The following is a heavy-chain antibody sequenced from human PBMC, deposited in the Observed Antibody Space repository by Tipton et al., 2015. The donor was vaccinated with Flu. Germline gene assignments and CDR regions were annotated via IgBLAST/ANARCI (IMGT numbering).Heavy chain of an antibody. J-gene: IGHJ4*02. CDR1: GGTFSSYA. D-gene: IGHD3-22*01. Sequence: QLVQSGAEVKKPGSSVKVSCKASGGTFSSYAISWVRQAPGQGLEWLGGIIPIFGTANYAQKFQGRVTITADESTSTAYMELSSLRSEDTAVYYCASIPYYYDSSGYRIWGQGTLVTVSS. V-gene: IGHV1-69*01. CDR3: ASIPYYYDSSGYRI. CDR2: IIPIFGTA.